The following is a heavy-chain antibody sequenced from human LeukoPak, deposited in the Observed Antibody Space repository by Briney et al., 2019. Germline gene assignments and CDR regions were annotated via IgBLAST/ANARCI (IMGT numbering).Heavy chain of an antibody. V-gene: IGHV1-2*02. CDR2: INPNSGGT. CDR3: ARVLEYSYGYIRY. CDR1: GYTFTSYG. J-gene: IGHJ4*02. Sequence: ASVKVSCKASGYTFTSYGISWVRQAPGQGLEWMGWINPNSGGTNYAQKFQGRVTMTRDTSISTAYMELSRLRSDDTAVYYCARVLEYSYGYIRYWGQGTLVTVSS. D-gene: IGHD5-18*01.